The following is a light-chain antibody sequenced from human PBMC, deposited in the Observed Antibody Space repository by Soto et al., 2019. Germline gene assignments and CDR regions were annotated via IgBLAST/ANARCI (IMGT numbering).Light chain of an antibody. CDR1: QSVSKNF. CDR3: QQYGSSPPT. J-gene: IGKJ4*01. Sequence: EIVMTQSTGTLSLSPGERATLSCRASQSVSKNFLAWYQQKPGQAPRLLISGASNRATGIPDMFSCSGYGKDFSLNFGRLQPEDPEVYLCQQYGSSPPTFDGEIKVAIK. CDR2: GAS. V-gene: IGKV3-20*01.